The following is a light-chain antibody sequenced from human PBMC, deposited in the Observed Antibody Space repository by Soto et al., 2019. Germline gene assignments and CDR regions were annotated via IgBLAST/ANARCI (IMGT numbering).Light chain of an antibody. CDR3: QQYERPPFA. CDR1: QRLFNNY. V-gene: IGKV3-20*01. J-gene: IGKJ2*01. Sequence: EIVLTQSPGTLSLFPGDRATLSCRASQRLFNNYLAWYQQKPGQAPRLLIYAASSRAAGVPDRGTGGGSGTDFTLTISGLEPEDFALYCCQQYERPPFAFGQGNKLEIK. CDR2: AAS.